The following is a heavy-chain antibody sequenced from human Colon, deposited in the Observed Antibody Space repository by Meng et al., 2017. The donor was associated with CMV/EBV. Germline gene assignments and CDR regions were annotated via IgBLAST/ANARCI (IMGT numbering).Heavy chain of an antibody. CDR3: VRRERGTLFDY. CDR2: IDMSGKTI. V-gene: IGHV3-11*04. D-gene: IGHD1-1*01. CDR1: GFSFSDYY. Sequence: SCEASGFSFSDYYMTWIRQAPGKGLEWISYIDMSGKTIFYADSVKGRFTISRDNAKRSLYLHMDSLRDEDTGVYYCVRRERGTLFDYWGQGALVTVSS. J-gene: IGHJ4*02.